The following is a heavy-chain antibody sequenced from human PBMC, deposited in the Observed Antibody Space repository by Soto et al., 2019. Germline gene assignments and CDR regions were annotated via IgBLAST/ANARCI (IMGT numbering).Heavy chain of an antibody. CDR2: IYYGGTT. CDR3: AKNAVGGFDW. D-gene: IGHD1-26*01. Sequence: QLQEWGPGLVKPSGTLSLTCAVSRGSMTTGDWFSWVRQSPGKGLEWIGEIYYGGTTHYKPSLKSRVTISLDKSKNQFFLELSSSTAADTAVYYCAKNAVGGFDWWGQGTLVTVSS. J-gene: IGHJ4*02. V-gene: IGHV4-4*02. CDR1: RGSMTTGDW.